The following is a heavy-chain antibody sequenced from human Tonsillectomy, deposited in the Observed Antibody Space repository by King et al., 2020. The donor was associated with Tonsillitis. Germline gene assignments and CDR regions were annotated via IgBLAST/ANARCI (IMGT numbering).Heavy chain of an antibody. V-gene: IGHV4-30-4*07. D-gene: IGHD3-10*01. J-gene: IGHJ4*02. CDR2: IYYSGST. Sequence: VQLQESGPGLVKPSQTLSLTCAVSGGSISSGGYSWSWIRQPPGKGLEWIGYIYYSGSTYYNPSLKSRVTISLGTSKNHFSLKVSCMTAADTAVYYCSREYYYGSGTVASWGQGALVTVSS. CDR1: GGSISSGGYS. CDR3: SREYYYGSGTVAS.